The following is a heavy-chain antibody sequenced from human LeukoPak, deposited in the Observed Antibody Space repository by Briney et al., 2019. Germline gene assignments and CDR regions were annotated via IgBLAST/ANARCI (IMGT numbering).Heavy chain of an antibody. CDR3: AREGRWLQLPGTGYYYYGMVV. J-gene: IGHJ6*02. V-gene: IGHV3-13*04. D-gene: IGHD5-24*01. CDR2: IGTAGDT. CDR1: GFTFSSYD. Sequence: GGSLRLSCAASGFTFSSYDMHWVRQATGKGLEWVSAIGTAGDTYYPGSVKGRFTISRENAKNSLYLQMNSLRAGDTAVYYCAREGRWLQLPGTGYYYYGMVVWGQGTTVTVSS.